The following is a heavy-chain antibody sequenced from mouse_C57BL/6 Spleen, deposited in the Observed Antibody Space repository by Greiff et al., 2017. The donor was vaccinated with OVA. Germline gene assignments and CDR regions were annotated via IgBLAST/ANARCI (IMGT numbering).Heavy chain of an antibody. CDR3: ARGDYSNYSDFDY. CDR1: GFTFSSYA. J-gene: IGHJ2*01. Sequence: EVHLVESGGGLVKPGGSLKLSCAASGFTFSSYAMSWVRQTPEKRLEWVATISDGGSYTYYPDNVKGRFTISRDNAKNNLYLQMSHLKSEDTAMYYCARGDYSNYSDFDYWGQGTTLTVSS. D-gene: IGHD2-5*01. V-gene: IGHV5-4*01. CDR2: ISDGGSYT.